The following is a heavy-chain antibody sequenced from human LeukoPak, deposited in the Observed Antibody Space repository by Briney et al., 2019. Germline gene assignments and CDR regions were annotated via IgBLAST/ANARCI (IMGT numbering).Heavy chain of an antibody. J-gene: IGHJ4*02. Sequence: GASVKVSCKASGGTFSSYAISWVRQAPGQGLEWMGGIIPIFGIANYAQKFQGRVTITADKSTSTAYMELSSLRSEDTAVYYCALSRRGLSGGSCDYWGQGTLVTVSS. CDR2: IIPIFGIA. V-gene: IGHV1-69*10. CDR3: ALSRRGLSGGSCDY. D-gene: IGHD2-15*01. CDR1: GGTFSSYA.